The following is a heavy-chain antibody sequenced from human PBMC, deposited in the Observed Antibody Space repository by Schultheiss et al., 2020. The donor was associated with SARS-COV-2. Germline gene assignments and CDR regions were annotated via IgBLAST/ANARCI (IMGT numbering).Heavy chain of an antibody. V-gene: IGHV1-2*04. D-gene: IGHD6-25*01. CDR2: INPNSGGT. J-gene: IGHJ6*03. CDR3: ARERIPQRRPYYYYYMDV. CDR1: GYTFTGYY. Sequence: GESLKISCKASGYTFTGYYMHWVRQAPGQGLEWMGWINPNSGGTNYAQKFQGWVTMTRDTSISTAYMELSRLRSDDTAVYYCARERIPQRRPYYYYYMDVWGKGTTVTVSS.